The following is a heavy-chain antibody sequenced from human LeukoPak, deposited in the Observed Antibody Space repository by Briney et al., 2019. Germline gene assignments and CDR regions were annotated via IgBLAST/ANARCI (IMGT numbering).Heavy chain of an antibody. D-gene: IGHD3-9*01. Sequence: PSETLSLTCTVSGGSISSYYWSWIRQPPGKGLEWIGSIYYSGSTYYNPSLKSRVTISVDTSKNQFSLKLSSVTAADTAVYYCASYYVILTGFDYWGQGTLVTVSS. CDR2: IYYSGST. J-gene: IGHJ4*02. V-gene: IGHV4-39*01. CDR1: GGSISSYY. CDR3: ASYYVILTGFDY.